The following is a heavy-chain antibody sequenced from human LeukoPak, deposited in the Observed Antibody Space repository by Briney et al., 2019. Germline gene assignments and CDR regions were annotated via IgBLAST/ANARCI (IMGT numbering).Heavy chain of an antibody. J-gene: IGHJ6*03. Sequence: ASVKVSCKASGGTFSSYAISWVRQAPGQGLEWMGGIIPIFGTANYAQKFQGRATITTDESTSTAYMELSSLRSEDTAVYYCATGRWLQLGYYYYYMDVWGKGTTVTVSS. CDR3: ATGRWLQLGYYYYYMDV. D-gene: IGHD5-24*01. CDR2: IIPIFGTA. CDR1: GGTFSSYA. V-gene: IGHV1-69*05.